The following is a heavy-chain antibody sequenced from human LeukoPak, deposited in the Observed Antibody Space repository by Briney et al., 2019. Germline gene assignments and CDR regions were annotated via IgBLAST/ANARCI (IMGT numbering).Heavy chain of an antibody. CDR2: IWYDGSNG. CDR3: ARGQGSSNLLASIFDY. V-gene: IGHV3-33*08. D-gene: IGHD3-3*01. CDR1: GFTFSDYG. J-gene: IGHJ4*02. Sequence: PGGSLRLSCAASGFTFSDYGMHWVRQAPGKGLEWVAMIWYDGSNGYYTDSVEGRFTISRDNSKNTLFLQMNSLRAEDTAIYYCARGQGSSNLLASIFDYWGQGTLVTVSS.